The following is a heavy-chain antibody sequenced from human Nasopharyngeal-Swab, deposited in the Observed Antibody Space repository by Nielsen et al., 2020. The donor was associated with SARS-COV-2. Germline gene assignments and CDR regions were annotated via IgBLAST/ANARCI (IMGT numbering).Heavy chain of an antibody. CDR2: INPNSGGT. CDR3: ARDPTSVAGTGDYYYGMDV. J-gene: IGHJ6*02. Sequence: ASVKVSCKASGYTFTGHYMHWVRQAPGQGLEWMGRINPNSGGTNYAQKFQGRVTMTRDTSISTASMELSRLRSDDTAVYYCARDPTSVAGTGDYYYGMDVWGQGTTVTVSS. D-gene: IGHD6-19*01. V-gene: IGHV1-2*06. CDR1: GYTFTGHY.